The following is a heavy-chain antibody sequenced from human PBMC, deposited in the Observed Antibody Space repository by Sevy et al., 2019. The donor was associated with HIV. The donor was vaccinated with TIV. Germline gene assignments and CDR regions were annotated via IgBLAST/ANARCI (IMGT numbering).Heavy chain of an antibody. J-gene: IGHJ4*02. CDR1: SYSFNSFG. D-gene: IGHD3-10*01. V-gene: IGHV1-18*01. CDR3: AVCVGPTVLRGVNFDY. CDR2: VSAYNGNT. Sequence: ASVKVSCKASSYSFNSFGISWVRQAPGQGLEWMGYVSAYNGNTNYPQSLQGRVTMTTDTSTGTAYMELRGLRSDDTAVYYCAVCVGPTVLRGVNFDYWGQGTAVTVSS.